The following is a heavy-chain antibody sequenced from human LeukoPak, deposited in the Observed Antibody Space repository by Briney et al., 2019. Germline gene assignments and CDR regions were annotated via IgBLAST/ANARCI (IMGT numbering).Heavy chain of an antibody. J-gene: IGHJ4*02. V-gene: IGHV4-34*01. Sequence: PSETLSLTCAVYGGSFSGYYWSWIRQPPGKGLEWIGEVNHSGSTNYNPSLKSRVTISVDTSKNQFSLKLSSVTAADTAVYYCARGSIVGAPIDYWGQGTLVTVSS. CDR3: ARGSIVGAPIDY. D-gene: IGHD1-26*01. CDR1: GGSFSGYY. CDR2: VNHSGST.